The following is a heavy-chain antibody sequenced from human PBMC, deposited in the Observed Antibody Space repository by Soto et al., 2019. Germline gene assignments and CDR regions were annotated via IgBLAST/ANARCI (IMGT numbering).Heavy chain of an antibody. Sequence: GGSLRLSCAASGFTFSDYWMHWVRQSPGGGLVWVSRITADGGNTAYADSVKGRFTVSRDNAKNTLYLQLNSLRGEDTASYYCVRDYGGVSGRVYAGFPLWGQGTMVTVSS. V-gene: IGHV3-74*01. D-gene: IGHD4-17*01. CDR3: VRDYGGVSGRVYAGFPL. J-gene: IGHJ3*01. CDR2: ITADGGNT. CDR1: GFTFSDYW.